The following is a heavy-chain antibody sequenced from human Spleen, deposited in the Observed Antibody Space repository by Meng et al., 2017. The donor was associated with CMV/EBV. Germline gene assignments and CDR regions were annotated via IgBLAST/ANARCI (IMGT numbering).Heavy chain of an antibody. D-gene: IGHD1-26*01. CDR1: GGSFSGYY. CDR2: INHSGST. Sequence: SETLSLTCAVYGGSFSGYYWSWIRQPPGKGLEWIGEINHSGSTNYNPSLKSRVTISVDTSKNQFSLKLRSVTAADTAVYYCAREWDLNWIDPWGQGTLVTVSS. J-gene: IGHJ5*02. CDR3: AREWDLNWIDP. V-gene: IGHV4-34*01.